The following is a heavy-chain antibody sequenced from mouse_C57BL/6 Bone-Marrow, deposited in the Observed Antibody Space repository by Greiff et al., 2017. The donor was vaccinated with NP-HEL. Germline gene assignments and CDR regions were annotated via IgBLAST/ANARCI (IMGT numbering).Heavy chain of an antibody. J-gene: IGHJ2*01. Sequence: VQLQQPGAELVMPGASVKLSCKASGYTFTSYWMHWVKQRPGQGLEWIGAIDPSDSYTNYNQKFKGKSTLTVDKSSSTAYMQLSSLTSEDSAVYYCAREELGLDYWGQGTTLTVSS. D-gene: IGHD4-1*01. CDR2: IDPSDSYT. CDR3: AREELGLDY. V-gene: IGHV1-69*01. CDR1: GYTFTSYW.